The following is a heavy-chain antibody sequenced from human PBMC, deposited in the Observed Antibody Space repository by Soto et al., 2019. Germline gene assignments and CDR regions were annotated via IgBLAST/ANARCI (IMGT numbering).Heavy chain of an antibody. V-gene: IGHV1-69*06. CDR1: GGTFNTLS. Sequence: QVLLVQSGAEGKRPGSSAKVSCKPSGGTFNTLSINWVRQAPGQGLEWVGAIIPLFDSTNYAQKFQDRVTITADKSIDTAYLELNNLRSDDTAVYYCTTRDQGRFDHWGQGTPLTVSS. CDR2: IIPLFDST. J-gene: IGHJ4*02. CDR3: TTRDQGRFDH.